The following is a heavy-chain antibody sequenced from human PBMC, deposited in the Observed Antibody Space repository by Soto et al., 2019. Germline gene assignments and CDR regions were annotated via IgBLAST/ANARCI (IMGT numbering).Heavy chain of an antibody. CDR2: MNPGSGDT. Sequence: ASVKVSCKASGYSFTNNDVSWVRPAPGQGLEWMGWMNPGSGDTGYAQKFQGRVTMTRDISIATAYMELSSLRSDDTAIYYCARMATFGSLNWFDPWGQGTLVTVSS. CDR1: GYSFTNND. V-gene: IGHV1-8*01. D-gene: IGHD3-16*01. CDR3: ARMATFGSLNWFDP. J-gene: IGHJ5*02.